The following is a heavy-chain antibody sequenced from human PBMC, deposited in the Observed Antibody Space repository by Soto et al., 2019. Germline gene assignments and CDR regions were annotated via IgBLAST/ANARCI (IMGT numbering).Heavy chain of an antibody. CDR2: ISSSSSYI. CDR1: EFTFSSYS. D-gene: IGHD3-22*01. Sequence: EVQLVESGGGLVKPGGSLRLTCAASEFTFSSYSMNWVRQAPGKGLEWVSSISSSSSYIYYADSVKGRFTISRDNAKNSLYLHMNSLRAEDTAVYYCARDPWSYDSSGYYPPGYWGQGTLVTVSS. CDR3: ARDPWSYDSSGYYPPGY. V-gene: IGHV3-21*01. J-gene: IGHJ4*02.